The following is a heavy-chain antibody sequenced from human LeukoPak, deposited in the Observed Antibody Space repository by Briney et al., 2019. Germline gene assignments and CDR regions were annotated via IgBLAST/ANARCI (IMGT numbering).Heavy chain of an antibody. CDR2: INPNSGGT. Sequence: GASVKVSCKASGYTFTGYYMHWVRQAPGQGLEWMGRINPNSGGTNYAQKFQGRVTMTRDTSISTAYMELSRLRSDDTAVYYCARDRVYCGGDCHDENYYGMDVWGQGTTVTVSS. CDR1: GYTFTGYY. CDR3: ARDRVYCGGDCHDENYYGMDV. D-gene: IGHD2-21*02. J-gene: IGHJ6*02. V-gene: IGHV1-2*06.